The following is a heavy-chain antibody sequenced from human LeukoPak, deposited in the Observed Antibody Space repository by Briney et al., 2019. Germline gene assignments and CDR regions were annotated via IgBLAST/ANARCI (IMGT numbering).Heavy chain of an antibody. D-gene: IGHD6-13*01. V-gene: IGHV3-11*04. CDR1: GFTFSNAW. Sequence: PGGSLRLSCTASGFTFSNAWMSWVRQAPGKGLEWVSYISSSGSAIDYADSVKGRFTISRDNAKNSLYLQMNSLKAEDTGVYYCARLGSSWNNFDYWGQGTLVTVSS. J-gene: IGHJ4*02. CDR3: ARLGSSWNNFDY. CDR2: ISSSGSAI.